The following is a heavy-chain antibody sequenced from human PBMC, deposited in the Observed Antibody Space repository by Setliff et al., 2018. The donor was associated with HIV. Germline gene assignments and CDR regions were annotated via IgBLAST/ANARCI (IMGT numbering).Heavy chain of an antibody. Sequence: SETLSLTCTVSGNSVSSGGCFWSWIRQHPGKGLEWIGYIYHTGSTYYNPSLQSRVSISIDTSKNQFSLKLTSVTAADTAVYSCAREDALTQQFDSWGQGTLVTVSS. V-gene: IGHV4-30-4*01. CDR3: AREDALTQQFDS. J-gene: IGHJ4*02. CDR1: GNSVSSGGCF. D-gene: IGHD6-13*01. CDR2: IYHTGST.